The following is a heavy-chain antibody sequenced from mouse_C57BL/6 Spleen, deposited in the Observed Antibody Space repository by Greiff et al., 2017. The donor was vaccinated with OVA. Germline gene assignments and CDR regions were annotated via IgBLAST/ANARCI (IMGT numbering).Heavy chain of an antibody. CDR3: AREGSSDAMDY. CDR2: IYPSDSET. Sequence: QVQLKQPGAELVRPGSSVKLSCKASGYTFTSYWMDWVKQRPGQGLEWIGNIYPSDSETHYNQKFKDKATLTVDKSSSTAYIQLSSLTSEDSAVYDCAREGSSDAMDYWGQGTSVTVSS. D-gene: IGHD1-1*01. V-gene: IGHV1-61*01. CDR1: GYTFTSYW. J-gene: IGHJ4*01.